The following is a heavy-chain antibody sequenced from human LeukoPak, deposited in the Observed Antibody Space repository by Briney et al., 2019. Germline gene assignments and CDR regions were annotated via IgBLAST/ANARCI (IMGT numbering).Heavy chain of an antibody. CDR1: GGSISSSSYY. V-gene: IGHV4-39*01. D-gene: IGHD4-23*01. CDR3: ASYYYGGNTYWPRYFQH. CDR2: IYYSGST. J-gene: IGHJ1*01. Sequence: SETLSLTCTVSGGSISSSSYYWGWIRQPPGKGLEWIGSIYYSGSTYYNPSLKSRVTISVDTSKNQFSLKLSSVTAADTAVYYCASYYYGGNTYWPRYFQHWGQGTLVTVSS.